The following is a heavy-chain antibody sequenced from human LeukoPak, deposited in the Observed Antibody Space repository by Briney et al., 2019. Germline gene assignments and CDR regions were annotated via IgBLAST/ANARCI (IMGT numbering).Heavy chain of an antibody. CDR3: AKRLIYSSGGDYYYYYGMDV. J-gene: IGHJ6*02. D-gene: IGHD6-19*01. V-gene: IGHV3-23*01. CDR1: GFTFSSSA. Sequence: GGSLRLSCAASGFTFSSSAMSWVRQAPGKGLEWVSAISGSGGSTYYADSVKGRFTISRDNSKNTLYLQMNSLRAEDTAVYYCAKRLIYSSGGDYYYYYGMDVWGQGTTVTVSS. CDR2: ISGSGGST.